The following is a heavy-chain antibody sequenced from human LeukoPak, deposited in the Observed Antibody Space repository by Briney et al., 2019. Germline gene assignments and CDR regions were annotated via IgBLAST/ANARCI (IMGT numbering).Heavy chain of an antibody. Sequence: PGGSLRLSCAASGFAFSNFAMSWVRQAPGKGLEWVSGVSGSGDSSYYADSVKGRFTISRDNSKNALYLQMNSLRADDTALYYCAKMEGQRLYDYCMDVWGKGTTVTVSS. CDR1: GFAFSNFA. CDR3: AKMEGQRLYDYCMDV. V-gene: IGHV3-23*01. D-gene: IGHD3-3*01. CDR2: VSGSGDSS. J-gene: IGHJ6*03.